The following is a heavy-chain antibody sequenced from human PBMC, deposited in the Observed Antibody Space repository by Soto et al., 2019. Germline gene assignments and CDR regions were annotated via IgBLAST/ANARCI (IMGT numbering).Heavy chain of an antibody. V-gene: IGHV4-59*01. Sequence: SDILCLTCPFSGGDISSYCWILIRKPPGKGLEWIGYIYYSGSTNYNPSLKSRVTISVDTSKNQFSLKLSSVTAADTAVYYCARAYSTGWSTSFDYWGQGTLVYVSA. CDR2: IYYSGST. J-gene: IGHJ4*02. D-gene: IGHD6-19*01. CDR1: GGDISSYC. CDR3: ARAYSTGWSTSFDY.